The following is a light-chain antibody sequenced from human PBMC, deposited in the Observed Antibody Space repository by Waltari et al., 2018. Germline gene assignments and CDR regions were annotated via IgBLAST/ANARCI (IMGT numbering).Light chain of an antibody. J-gene: IGLJ2*01. CDR1: NIGSKS. CDR2: DDN. Sequence: YVLTQLPSVSVALGQTARIICGGRNIGSKSGNWYQQKPGQAPGLVVYDDNDRPSGIPERFSGSNSGNTPTLTISRVEVGDEADYYCQVWDSSSDHVVFGGGTKLTVL. V-gene: IGLV3-21*02. CDR3: QVWDSSSDHVV.